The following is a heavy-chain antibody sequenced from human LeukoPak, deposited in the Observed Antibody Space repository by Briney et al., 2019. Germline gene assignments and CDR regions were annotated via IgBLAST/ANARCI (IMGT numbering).Heavy chain of an antibody. V-gene: IGHV1-2*02. CDR1: GYTFTGYY. CDR3: ARDRVLLRYFDWSTDAFDI. Sequence: ASVKVSCKASGYTFTGYYMHWVRQAPGQGLEWMGWINPNSGGTNYAQKFQGRVTMTRDTSISTAYMELSRPRSDDTAVYYCARDRVLLRYFDWSTDAFDIWGQGTMVTVSS. D-gene: IGHD3-9*01. CDR2: INPNSGGT. J-gene: IGHJ3*02.